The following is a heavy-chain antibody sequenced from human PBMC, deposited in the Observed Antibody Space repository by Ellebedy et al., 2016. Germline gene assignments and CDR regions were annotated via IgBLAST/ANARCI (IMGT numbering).Heavy chain of an antibody. Sequence: GESLKISXAASGFTFSSYSMKWVRQAPGKGLEWVSSSSGSSSYIYYADSVKGRFTISRDNAKNSLYLQINSLRAEDTAVYYCARYSATFYDLLTGYAKGVFDYWGQGTLVTVSS. V-gene: IGHV3-21*03. CDR2: SSGSSSYI. D-gene: IGHD3-9*01. CDR3: ARYSATFYDLLTGYAKGVFDY. J-gene: IGHJ4*02. CDR1: GFTFSSYS.